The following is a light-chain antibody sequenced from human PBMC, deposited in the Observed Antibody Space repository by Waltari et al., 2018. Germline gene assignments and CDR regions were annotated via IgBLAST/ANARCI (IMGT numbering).Light chain of an antibody. CDR2: AAS. Sequence: DIQMTQSPSALSASVGDRVTITCRARQIISGYLNWYQQTPGKAPKLLIYAASSLQSGVPSRFSGSGSGTDFTLTISSLQPEDFAAYYCQQSYSSPKWTFGQGTKVEVK. CDR1: QIISGY. V-gene: IGKV1-39*01. J-gene: IGKJ1*01. CDR3: QQSYSSPKWT.